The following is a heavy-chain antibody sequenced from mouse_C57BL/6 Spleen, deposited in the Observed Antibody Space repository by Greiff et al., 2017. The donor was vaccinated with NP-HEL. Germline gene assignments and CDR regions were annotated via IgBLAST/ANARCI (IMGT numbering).Heavy chain of an antibody. Sequence: VQLQQPGAELVRPGSSVKLSCKASGYTFTSYWMHWVKQRPIQGLEWIGNIDPSDSETHYNQKFKDKATLTVDKSSSTAYMPLSSLTSEDSAVYYCARKDYYGSSSYYYAMDYWGQGTSVTVSS. J-gene: IGHJ4*01. CDR2: IDPSDSET. CDR1: GYTFTSYW. CDR3: ARKDYYGSSSYYYAMDY. V-gene: IGHV1-52*01. D-gene: IGHD1-1*01.